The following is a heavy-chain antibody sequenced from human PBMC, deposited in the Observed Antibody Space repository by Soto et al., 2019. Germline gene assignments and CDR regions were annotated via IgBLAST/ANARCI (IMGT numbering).Heavy chain of an antibody. CDR2: ISAYNGNT. V-gene: IGHV1-18*01. CDR1: GYTFTSYG. J-gene: IGHJ4*02. Sequence: ASVKVSCKASGYTFTSYGISWVRQAPEQGLEWMGWISAYNGNTNYAQKLQGRVTITTDTSTSTAYMELRSLRSDDTAVYYCARRPSSIAVAGPFDYWGQGTLVTVSS. CDR3: ARRPSSIAVAGPFDY. D-gene: IGHD6-19*01.